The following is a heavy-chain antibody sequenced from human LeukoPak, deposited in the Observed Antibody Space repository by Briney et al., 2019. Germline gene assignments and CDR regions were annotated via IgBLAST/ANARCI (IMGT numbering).Heavy chain of an antibody. CDR1: GFTFSSYA. CDR2: ISGGGGST. CDR3: AKSSRYFDWLFLDY. Sequence: GGSLRLSCAASGFTFSSYAVSWVRQAPGKGLEWVSAISGGGGSTYYADSVKGRFTISRDNSKNTLYLQMNSLRAEDTAVYYCAKSSRYFDWLFLDYWGQGTLVTVSS. J-gene: IGHJ4*02. D-gene: IGHD3-9*01. V-gene: IGHV3-23*01.